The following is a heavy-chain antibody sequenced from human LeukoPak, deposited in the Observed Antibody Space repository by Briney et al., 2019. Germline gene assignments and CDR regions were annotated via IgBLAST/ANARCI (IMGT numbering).Heavy chain of an antibody. CDR1: GFTLSRYG. D-gene: IGHD4-17*01. Sequence: GGSLRLSCAVSGFTLSRYGMHWVRQAPGKGLEWVAVIAFDGSNALYADSVKGRFTISRDISKSTLYLEMNSLKAEDSAIYYCSRGRYGDYSRSGYYYGMDVWGQGTTVTVSS. J-gene: IGHJ6*02. CDR3: SRGRYGDYSRSGYYYGMDV. CDR2: IAFDGSNA. V-gene: IGHV3-30*19.